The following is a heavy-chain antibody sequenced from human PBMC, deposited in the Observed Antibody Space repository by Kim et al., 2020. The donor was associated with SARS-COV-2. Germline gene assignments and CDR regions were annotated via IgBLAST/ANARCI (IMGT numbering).Heavy chain of an antibody. J-gene: IGHJ4*02. CDR2: INPNSGGT. V-gene: IGHV1-2*02. CDR3: AIDRGDYYDRRLFGY. Sequence: ASVKVSCKASGYTFTGYYMHWVRQAPGQGLEWMGWINPNSGGTNYAQKFQGRVTMTRDTSISTAYMELSRLRSDDTAVYYCAIDRGDYYDRRLFGYWGQGTLVTVSS. D-gene: IGHD3-22*01. CDR1: GYTFTGYY.